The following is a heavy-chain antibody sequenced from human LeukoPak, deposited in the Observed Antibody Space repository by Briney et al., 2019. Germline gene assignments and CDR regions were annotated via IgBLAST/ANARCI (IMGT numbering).Heavy chain of an antibody. CDR1: GGTFSSHA. J-gene: IGHJ4*02. V-gene: IGHV1-69*04. D-gene: IGHD3-9*01. Sequence: SVKVSCKASGGTFSSHAINWVRQAPGQGLEWMGRLIPIVDIENYPQKFQGRVTITADKSTSTAYMELRSLRFEDTAVYYCAIRSYDILTGYHAFDFWGQGTLVTVSS. CDR2: LIPIVDIE. CDR3: AIRSYDILTGYHAFDF.